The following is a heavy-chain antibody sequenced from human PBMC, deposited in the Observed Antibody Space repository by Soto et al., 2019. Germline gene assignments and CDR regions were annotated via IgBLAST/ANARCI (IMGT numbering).Heavy chain of an antibody. V-gene: IGHV5-10-1*01. J-gene: IGHJ6*02. CDR2: IDPSDSYT. D-gene: IGHD2-2*01. CDR1: GYSFTSYW. Sequence: PGESLKISCKGSGYSFTSYWIGWVRPMPGKGLEWMGRIDPSDSYTNYSPSFQGHVTISADKSISTAYLQWSSLKASDTAMYYCASSPRGYCSSTSCRELGNYYGMDVWGQGTTVTVSS. CDR3: ASSPRGYCSSTSCRELGNYYGMDV.